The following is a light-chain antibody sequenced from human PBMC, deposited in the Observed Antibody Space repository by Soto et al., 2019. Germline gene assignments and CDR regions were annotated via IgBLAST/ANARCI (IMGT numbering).Light chain of an antibody. CDR3: QQYNNWTPRFT. CDR1: QSVSSN. J-gene: IGKJ3*01. Sequence: EIVMTQSPATLSVSPGERATLSCRASQSVSSNLAWYQHKPGQAPRLLIYGASSMATGIPARFSGSGSGTEFALTISSLQSEGFGVYYCQQYNNWTPRFTFGPGTKVDIK. CDR2: GAS. V-gene: IGKV3D-15*01.